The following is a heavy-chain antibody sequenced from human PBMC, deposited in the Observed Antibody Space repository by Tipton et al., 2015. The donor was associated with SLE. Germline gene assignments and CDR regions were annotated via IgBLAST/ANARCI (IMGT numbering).Heavy chain of an antibody. V-gene: IGHV3-11*04. CDR3: ARGPYSSGWPPDY. CDR2: ISSSGSTI. J-gene: IGHJ4*02. CDR1: GFTFSDYY. D-gene: IGHD6-19*01. Sequence: SLRLSCAASGFTFSDYYMSWIRQAPGKGLEWVSYISSSGSTIYYADSVKGRFTISRDNAKNTLYLQMNSLRAEDTAVYYCARGPYSSGWPPDYWGQGTLVTVSS.